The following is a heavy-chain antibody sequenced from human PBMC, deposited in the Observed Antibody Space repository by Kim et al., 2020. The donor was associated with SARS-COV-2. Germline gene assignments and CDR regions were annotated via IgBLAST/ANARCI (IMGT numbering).Heavy chain of an antibody. J-gene: IGHJ4*02. Sequence: SETLSLTCTVSGGSISGFYWSWVRQPPGMGLEWIGYIHSSGTTNYNSSLESRVTISVDTSKNRFSLKLSSVTAADTAVYYCASGGWYSDYWGQGTLVTVSS. D-gene: IGHD6-19*01. CDR1: GGSISGFY. CDR2: IHSSGTT. V-gene: IGHV4-59*13. CDR3: ASGGWYSDY.